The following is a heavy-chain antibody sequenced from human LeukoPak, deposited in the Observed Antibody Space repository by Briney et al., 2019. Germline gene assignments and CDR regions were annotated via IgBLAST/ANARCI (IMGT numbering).Heavy chain of an antibody. CDR2: IYYSGST. V-gene: IGHV4-30-4*01. J-gene: IGHJ4*02. Sequence: SETLSLTCTVSGGSISRGGYYWRWIRQPPGKGLEWIGYIYYSGSTDYNPSLKSRVTISVDTSKNQFSLKLSSVTAADTAVYYCARGKSKFDYWGQGTLVTVSS. CDR1: GGSISRGGYY. CDR3: ARGKSKFDY.